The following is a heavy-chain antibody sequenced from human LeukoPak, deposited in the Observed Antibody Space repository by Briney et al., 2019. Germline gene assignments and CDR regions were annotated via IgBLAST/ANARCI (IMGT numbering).Heavy chain of an antibody. J-gene: IGHJ4*02. V-gene: IGHV3-30*18. CDR2: MSYDGSNK. CDR3: AKDRVAGRGDY. D-gene: IGHD6-19*01. Sequence: PGRSLRLSCAASGFTFSSYGMHWVRQAPGKGLEWVAVMSYDGSNKYYADSVKGRFTISRDNSKNTLYLQMNSLRAEDTAVYYCAKDRVAGRGDYWGQGTLVTVSS. CDR1: GFTFSSYG.